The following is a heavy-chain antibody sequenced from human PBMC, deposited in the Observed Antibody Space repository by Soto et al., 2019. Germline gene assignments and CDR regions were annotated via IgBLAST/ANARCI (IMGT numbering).Heavy chain of an antibody. V-gene: IGHV3-49*04. CDR3: TRAGIDRTGTTHYYYGMDV. D-gene: IGHD1-1*01. J-gene: IGHJ6*02. CDR1: GFTFGDNA. Sequence: PGGSLRLSCRTSGFTFGDNAMSWVGQAPGKGLEWVGFIRSKGYGGTTDYAASVKGRFTISRDDFKSIAYLQMNSLKTEDTAVYYCTRAGIDRTGTTHYYYGMDVWGQGTTVTVSS. CDR2: IRSKGYGGTT.